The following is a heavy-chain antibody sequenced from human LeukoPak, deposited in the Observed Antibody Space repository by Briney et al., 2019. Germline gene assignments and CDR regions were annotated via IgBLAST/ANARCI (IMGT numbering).Heavy chain of an antibody. CDR1: GFTFGDYA. CDR2: ISGSGGST. J-gene: IGHJ3*02. CDR3: AKDPPGAVTTSPDAFDI. Sequence: GGSLRLSCTASGFTFGDYAMSWFRQAPGKGLEWVSAISGSGGSTYYADSVKGRFTISRDNSKNTLYLQMNSLRAEDTAVYYCAKDPPGAVTTSPDAFDIWGQGTMVTVSS. D-gene: IGHD4-17*01. V-gene: IGHV3-23*01.